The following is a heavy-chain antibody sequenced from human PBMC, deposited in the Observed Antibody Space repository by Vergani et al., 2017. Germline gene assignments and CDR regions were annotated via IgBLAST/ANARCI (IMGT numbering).Heavy chain of an antibody. CDR1: GGTFSSYT. J-gene: IGHJ4*02. CDR2: IIPILGIA. V-gene: IGHV1-69*02. CDR3: ARAKAEYYYDSSGYTLDY. D-gene: IGHD3-22*01. Sequence: QVQLVQSGAEVKKPGSSVKVSCKASGGTFSSYTISWVRQAPGQGLEWMGRIIPILGIANYAQKFQGRVTITADKSTSTAYMELCSLRSEDTAVYYCARAKAEYYYDSSGYTLDYWGQGTLVTVSS.